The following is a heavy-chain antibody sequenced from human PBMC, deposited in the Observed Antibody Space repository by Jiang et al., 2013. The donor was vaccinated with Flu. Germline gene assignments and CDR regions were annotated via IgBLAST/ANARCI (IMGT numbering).Heavy chain of an antibody. CDR3: ARLLSRGAFDI. J-gene: IGHJ3*02. D-gene: IGHD1-26*01. Sequence: RVTISVDKSKNTAYLQWSSLKASDTAMYYCARLLSRGAFDIWGQGTMVTVSS. V-gene: IGHV5-51*01.